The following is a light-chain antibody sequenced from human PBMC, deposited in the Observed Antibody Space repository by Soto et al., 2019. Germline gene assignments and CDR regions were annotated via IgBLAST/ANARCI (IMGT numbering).Light chain of an antibody. CDR2: EVS. CDR1: SRDVADYNY. Sequence: QSALTQPASVSGSPEQSITISCTGTSRDVADYNYVSWYQQHPAKAPKLMIYEVSNRPSGVSNRFSGSKSGNTASLTISGLQAEDEADYYCSLFTSDSTYVFGTGTKLTVL. V-gene: IGLV2-14*01. CDR3: SLFTSDSTYV. J-gene: IGLJ1*01.